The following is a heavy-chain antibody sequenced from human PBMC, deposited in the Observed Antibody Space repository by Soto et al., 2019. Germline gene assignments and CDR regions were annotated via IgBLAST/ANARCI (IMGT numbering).Heavy chain of an antibody. CDR1: GGTFSIYP. D-gene: IGHD5-12*01. J-gene: IGHJ3*02. V-gene: IGHV1-69*01. Sequence: SVKVSFKASGGTFSIYPISVVRQAPGQGLEWMGGIIPIFGTANYAQKFQGRVTITADESTSTAYMELSRLRSDDTAVYHCARDSATVTAFDIWGQGTMVTVS. CDR3: ARDSATVTAFDI. CDR2: IIPIFGTA.